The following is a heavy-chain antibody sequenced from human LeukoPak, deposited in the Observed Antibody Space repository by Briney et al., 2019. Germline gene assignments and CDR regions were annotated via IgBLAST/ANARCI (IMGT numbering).Heavy chain of an antibody. Sequence: GGSLNLSCGASGFSFSASSMHWVRQAPGKGLEWVGRIRSKANGYATHFAASVDGRFTVSRDDSKNTIYLHMNSLKTEDTGVYYCASGGGVLAAFDIWGQGTMVLASS. J-gene: IGHJ3*02. CDR2: IRSKANGYAT. CDR1: GFSFSASS. V-gene: IGHV3-73*01. CDR3: ASGGGVLAAFDI. D-gene: IGHD2-8*01.